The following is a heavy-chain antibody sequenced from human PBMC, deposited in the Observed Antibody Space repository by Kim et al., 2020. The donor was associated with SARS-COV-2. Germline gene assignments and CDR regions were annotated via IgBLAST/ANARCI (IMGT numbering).Heavy chain of an antibody. CDR1: GFTFSSYS. CDR2: ISSSSSYI. V-gene: IGHV3-21*01. D-gene: IGHD2-2*01. J-gene: IGHJ6*02. Sequence: GGSLRLSCAASGFTFSSYSMNWVRQAPGKGLEWVSSISSSSSYIYYADSVKGRFTISRDNAKNSLYLQMNSLRAEDTAVYYCARVCSSTSCPTTTVTLYYYYGMDVWGQGTTVTVSS. CDR3: ARVCSSTSCPTTTVTLYYYYGMDV.